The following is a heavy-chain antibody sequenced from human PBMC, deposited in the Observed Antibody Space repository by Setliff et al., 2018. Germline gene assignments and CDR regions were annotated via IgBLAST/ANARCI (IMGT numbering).Heavy chain of an antibody. J-gene: IGHJ3*02. Sequence: PSETLSLTCGVSGVSITSGHYWGWIRQSPGKGLEWLATIHQGGRTYYNPSLNSRVTISLDTSKNHFSLKLRSVTAEGSAVYYCASPGRDNLDSPFDAFDIWGQGTKVTVSS. CDR1: GVSITSGHY. CDR3: ASPGRDNLDSPFDAFDI. D-gene: IGHD3-3*01. CDR2: IHQGGRT. V-gene: IGHV4-38-2*01.